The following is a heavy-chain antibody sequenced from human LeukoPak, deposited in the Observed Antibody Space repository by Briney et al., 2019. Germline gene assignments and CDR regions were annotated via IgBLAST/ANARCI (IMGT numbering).Heavy chain of an antibody. Sequence: ASVKASCKASGYTFSDYDVNWVRQAPGQGLEWMGWMNPTSGDTGYAQKFQGRVTVTRSMSRNTAYMELSRLRSEDTAVYFCARVVMKAFYYYYMDVWGKGTTIIISS. J-gene: IGHJ6*03. D-gene: IGHD2-21*01. CDR2: MNPTSGDT. V-gene: IGHV1-8*01. CDR3: ARVVMKAFYYYYMDV. CDR1: GYTFSDYD.